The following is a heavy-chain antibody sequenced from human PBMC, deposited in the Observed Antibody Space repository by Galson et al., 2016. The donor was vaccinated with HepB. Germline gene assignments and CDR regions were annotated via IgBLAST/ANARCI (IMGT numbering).Heavy chain of an antibody. Sequence: SLRLSCAASGFTFSNYNMNWVRQAPGKGLEWVSSISGTNGFIYQADSVKGRFTISRDNAKNSLYLQMSSLRADDTAVYFCARDLDSRYYYSYHVMDVWGQGTTATVSS. J-gene: IGHJ6*02. V-gene: IGHV3-21*01. CDR3: ARDLDSRYYYSYHVMDV. CDR1: GFTFSNYN. D-gene: IGHD3-22*01. CDR2: ISGTNGFI.